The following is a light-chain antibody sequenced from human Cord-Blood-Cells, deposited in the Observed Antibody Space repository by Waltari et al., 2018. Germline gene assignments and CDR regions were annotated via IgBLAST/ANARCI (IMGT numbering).Light chain of an antibody. Sequence: QSALPQPASVSGSPGQSLTIPCTGTSSDVGGYNYVSWYQQHPGKAPKLMIYEVSNRPSGVSNRFSGSKSGNTASLTISGLQAEDEADYYCSSYTSSSTYVFGTGTKVTVL. CDR3: SSYTSSSTYV. CDR1: SSDVGGYNY. CDR2: EVS. V-gene: IGLV2-14*01. J-gene: IGLJ1*01.